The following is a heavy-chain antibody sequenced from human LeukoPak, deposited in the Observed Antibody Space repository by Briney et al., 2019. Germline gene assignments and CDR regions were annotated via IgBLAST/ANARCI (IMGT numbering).Heavy chain of an antibody. J-gene: IGHJ4*02. CDR1: GFTFSTYW. V-gene: IGHV3-7*01. D-gene: IGHD6-13*01. CDR3: ARASAGNDY. Sequence: GGSLRLSCAASGFTFSTYWMSWVRQAPGKGLEWVANIKQDGSEKYYIDSVKGRFTISRDNAKNSLYLQMNSLRAEDTAMYYCARASAGNDYWGQGTLVTVSS. CDR2: IKQDGSEK.